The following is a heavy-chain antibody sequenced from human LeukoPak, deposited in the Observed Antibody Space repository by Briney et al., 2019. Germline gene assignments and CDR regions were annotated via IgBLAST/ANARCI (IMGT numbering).Heavy chain of an antibody. CDR2: ISSSGSTI. D-gene: IGHD1-26*01. J-gene: IGHJ6*03. V-gene: IGHV3-11*04. CDR1: GFTFSDYY. CDR3: ARGSPLLKRTLGATTSYYYYYYMDV. Sequence: PGGSLRLSCAASGFTFSDYYMSWIGQAPGKGLEWVSYISSSGSTIYYADSVKGRFTISRDNAKNSLYLQMNSLRAEDTAVYYCARGSPLLKRTLGATTSYYYYYYMDVWGKGTTVTVSS.